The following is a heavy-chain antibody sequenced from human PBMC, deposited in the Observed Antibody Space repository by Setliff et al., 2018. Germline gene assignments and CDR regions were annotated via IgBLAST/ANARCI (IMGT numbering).Heavy chain of an antibody. D-gene: IGHD6-13*01. J-gene: IGHJ4*02. Sequence: GESLRLSCTASGFTFSTHAMHWVRQAPGKGLEWVAVISDDESNKFYAGSVKGRFTISRDNSKNTLYLEMNSLRPEDTAVYYCAKAKYSLSWYSATSLDYWGQGILVTVSS. CDR1: GFTFSTHA. V-gene: IGHV3-30*01. CDR3: AKAKYSLSWYSATSLDY. CDR2: ISDDESNK.